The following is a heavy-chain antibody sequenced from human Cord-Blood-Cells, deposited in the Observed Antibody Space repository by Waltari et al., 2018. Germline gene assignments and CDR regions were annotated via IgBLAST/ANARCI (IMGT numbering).Heavy chain of an antibody. CDR1: GFTFDDFA. CDR3: AKAGYSSGRAANYGMDV. J-gene: IGHJ6*02. V-gene: IGHV3-9*01. Sequence: EVQLVESGGGLVQPGRSLRLSCAASGFTFDDFAMHWVRQAPGKGLEWVSGISWNSGSIGYADSVKGRFTISRDNAKNSLYLQMNSLRAEDTALYYCAKAGYSSGRAANYGMDVWGQGTTVTVSS. D-gene: IGHD6-19*01. CDR2: ISWNSGSI.